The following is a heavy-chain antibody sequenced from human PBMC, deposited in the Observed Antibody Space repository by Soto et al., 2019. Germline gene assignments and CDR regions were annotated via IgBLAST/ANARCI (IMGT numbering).Heavy chain of an antibody. D-gene: IGHD3-10*01. CDR3: ARDGSGVPPYYGMDV. CDR2: ISSSSSYI. CDR1: GFTVSSYS. Sequence: GSLRLSCAASGFTVSSYSMNWVRQAPGKGLEWVSSISSSSSYIYYADSVKGRFTISRDNAKNSLYLQMNSLRAEDTAVYYCARDGSGVPPYYGMDVWGQGTTVTVSS. J-gene: IGHJ6*02. V-gene: IGHV3-21*01.